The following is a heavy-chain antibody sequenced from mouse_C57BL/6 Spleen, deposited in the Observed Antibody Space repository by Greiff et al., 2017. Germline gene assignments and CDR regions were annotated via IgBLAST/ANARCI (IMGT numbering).Heavy chain of an antibody. D-gene: IGHD4-1*01. V-gene: IGHV1-42*01. CDR2: INPSTGGT. CDR1: GYSFTGYY. CDR3: ASTNWTWFAY. Sequence: VQLQQSGPELVKPGASVKISCKASGYSFTGYYMNWVKQSPEKSLEWIGAINPSTGGTTYNQKFKAKATLTVDKSSSTAYMQLKSLTSEDSAVYYCASTNWTWFAYWGQGTLVTVSA. J-gene: IGHJ3*01.